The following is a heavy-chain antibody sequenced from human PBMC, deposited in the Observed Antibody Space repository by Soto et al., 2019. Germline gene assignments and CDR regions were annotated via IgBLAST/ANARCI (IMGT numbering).Heavy chain of an antibody. CDR3: ARDRIGGYCSSTSCQPYGMDV. V-gene: IGHV4-59*01. CDR2: IYYSGST. Sequence: PSETLSLTWTVSGGSISSYYWSWIRQPPGKGLEWIGYIYYSGSTNYNPSLKSRVTISVDTSKNQFSLKLSSVTAADTAVYYCARDRIGGYCSSTSCQPYGMDVWGQGTPVTVSS. CDR1: GGSISSYY. J-gene: IGHJ6*02. D-gene: IGHD2-2*01.